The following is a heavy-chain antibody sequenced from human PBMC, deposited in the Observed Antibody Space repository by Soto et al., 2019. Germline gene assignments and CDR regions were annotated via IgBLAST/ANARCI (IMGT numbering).Heavy chain of an antibody. CDR2: INHSGST. CDR3: ATLPPRIVVVFTEMPT. CDR1: GGSFSGYY. Sequence: PSETLSLTCAVYGGSFSGYYWSWIRQPQGKGLEWIGEINHSGSTNYNPSLRSRVSMSVDKSNNEFSLSLTSVTAADTAVYYCATLPPRIVVVFTEMPTWGQGILVTVS. D-gene: IGHD2-21*01. V-gene: IGHV4-34*01. J-gene: IGHJ5*02.